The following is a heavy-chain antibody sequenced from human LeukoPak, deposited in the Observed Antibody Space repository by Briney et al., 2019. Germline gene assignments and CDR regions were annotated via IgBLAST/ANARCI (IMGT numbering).Heavy chain of an antibody. CDR3: ARDPDYDLDYYYMDV. D-gene: IGHD3-3*01. V-gene: IGHV1-8*03. CDR1: GYTFTSYD. CDR2: MNPNSGNT. J-gene: IGHJ6*03. Sequence: ASVKVSCKASGYTFTSYDINWVRQATGQGLEWMGWMNPNSGNTGYAQKFQGRVTITRNTSISTAYMELSSLRSEDTAVYYCARDPDYDLDYYYMDVWGKGATVTVSS.